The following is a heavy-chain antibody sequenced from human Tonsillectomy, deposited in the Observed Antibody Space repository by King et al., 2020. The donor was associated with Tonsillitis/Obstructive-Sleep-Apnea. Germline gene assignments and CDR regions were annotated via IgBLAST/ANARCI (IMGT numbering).Heavy chain of an antibody. V-gene: IGHV1-18*01. CDR3: ARDGYCSSTSCGYYYYGMDV. CDR1: GYTFTSYG. Sequence: VQLVESGAEVKKPGASVKVSCTASGYTFTSYGISWVRQAPGQGLEWMGWISAYNGNTNYAQKLQGRVTMTTDTSTSTAYMELRSLRSDDTAVYYCARDGYCSSTSCGYYYYGMDVWGQGTTVTVSS. D-gene: IGHD2-2*03. J-gene: IGHJ6*02. CDR2: ISAYNGNT.